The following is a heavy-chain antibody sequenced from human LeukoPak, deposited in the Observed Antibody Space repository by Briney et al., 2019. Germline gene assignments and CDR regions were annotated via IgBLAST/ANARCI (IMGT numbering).Heavy chain of an antibody. Sequence: ASVKVSCKASGYTFTSYGISWVRQAPGQGLEWMGWISAYNGNTNYAQKLQGRVTMTTDTSTSTAYTELRSLRSDDTAVYYCARGKTYYDFWSGYLSDAFDIWGQGTMVAVSS. J-gene: IGHJ3*02. D-gene: IGHD3-3*01. CDR3: ARGKTYYDFWSGYLSDAFDI. CDR1: GYTFTSYG. CDR2: ISAYNGNT. V-gene: IGHV1-18*01.